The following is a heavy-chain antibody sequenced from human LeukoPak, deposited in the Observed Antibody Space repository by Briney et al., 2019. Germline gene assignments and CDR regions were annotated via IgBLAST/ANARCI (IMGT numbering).Heavy chain of an antibody. J-gene: IGHJ3*02. CDR2: FKTNYNQV. D-gene: IGHD4-23*01. V-gene: IGHV3-23*05. Sequence: GGSLRLSCVASGFTFSDYAMNWVRQAPGKGLEWVSTFKTNYNQVYYAESVRGRFTISRDNSKNTLSLQMNSLRADDTAVYYCARGRAVVTPLDAFDIWGQGTMVTVSS. CDR3: ARGRAVVTPLDAFDI. CDR1: GFTFSDYA.